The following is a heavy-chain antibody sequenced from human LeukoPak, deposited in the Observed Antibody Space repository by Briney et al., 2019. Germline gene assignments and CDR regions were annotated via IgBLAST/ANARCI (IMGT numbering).Heavy chain of an antibody. CDR2: IYSGGGT. Sequence: PGGSLRLSCAASGFTVSSNYMSWVRQAPGKGLEWVSVIYSGGGTYYADSVKGRFTISRDNSKNTLYLQMNSLRAEDTAVYYCARRANNWNYGFDPWGQGTLVTVSS. D-gene: IGHD1-7*01. J-gene: IGHJ5*02. CDR1: GFTVSSNY. V-gene: IGHV3-53*01. CDR3: ARRANNWNYGFDP.